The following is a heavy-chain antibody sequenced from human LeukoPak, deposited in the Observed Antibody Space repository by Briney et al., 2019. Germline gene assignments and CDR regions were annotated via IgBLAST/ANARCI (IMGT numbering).Heavy chain of an antibody. Sequence: GGSLRLSCAASGFAFSSYGMHWVRQAPGKGLEWVAFIRYDGSNKYYADSVKGRFTISRDNSKNTLYLQMDSLRAEDTALYYCAKDNYYDSSGLSFDYWGQGTLVTVSS. CDR2: IRYDGSNK. CDR3: AKDNYYDSSGLSFDY. D-gene: IGHD3-22*01. CDR1: GFAFSSYG. J-gene: IGHJ4*02. V-gene: IGHV3-30*02.